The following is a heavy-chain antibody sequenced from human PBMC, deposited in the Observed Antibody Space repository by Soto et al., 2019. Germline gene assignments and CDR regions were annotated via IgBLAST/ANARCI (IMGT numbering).Heavy chain of an antibody. Sequence: LSLTCTVSGGSINSNNYYWAWIRQPPGKGLAWIASIYYDGSTYYNPSLKSRVTISIDTSKNQFSLRLRSVTAADTAIYYCAKVVVAATRHTDFDSWGQGTLVTVSS. CDR1: GGSINSNNYY. CDR2: IYYDGST. CDR3: AKVVVAATRHTDFDS. D-gene: IGHD2-15*01. J-gene: IGHJ4*02. V-gene: IGHV4-39*01.